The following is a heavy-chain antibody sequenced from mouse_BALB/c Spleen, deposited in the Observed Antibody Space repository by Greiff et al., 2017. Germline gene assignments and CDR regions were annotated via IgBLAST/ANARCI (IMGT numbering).Heavy chain of an antibody. CDR3: ARGGRRDDDGYYD. Sequence: QVQLQQSGPELVKPGASVKMSCKASGYTFTSYYIHWVKQRPGQGLEWIGWIYPGDGSTKYNEKLKGKTTLTADKSSSTAYMLLSSLTSEDSAIYFCARGGRRDDDGYYDWGQGTLVTVSA. CDR1: GYTFTSYY. CDR2: IYPGDGST. J-gene: IGHJ3*01. V-gene: IGHV1S56*01. D-gene: IGHD2-3*01.